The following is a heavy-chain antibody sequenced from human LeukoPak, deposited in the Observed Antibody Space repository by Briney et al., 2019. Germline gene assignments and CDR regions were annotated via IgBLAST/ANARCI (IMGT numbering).Heavy chain of an antibody. CDR2: INHSGST. D-gene: IGHD4-17*01. J-gene: IGHJ4*02. CDR1: GGSFSGYY. V-gene: IGHV4-34*01. Sequence: SETLSLTCAVYGGSFSGYYWSWIRQPPGKGLEWIGEINHSGSTNYNPSLKSRVTISEDTSKNQFSLKLSSVTAADTAVYYCARRSLYGKKVQFDYWGQGTLVTVSS. CDR3: ARRSLYGKKVQFDY.